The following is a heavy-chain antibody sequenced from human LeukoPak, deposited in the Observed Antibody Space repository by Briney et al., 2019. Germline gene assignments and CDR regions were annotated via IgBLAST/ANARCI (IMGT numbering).Heavy chain of an antibody. CDR3: ARNKRVGATTGGGYFDY. Sequence: QAGGSLRLSCAASGFTFSSYGMHWVRQAPGKGLEWVAFIRYDGSNKYYADSVKGRFTISRDNSKNTLYLQMNSLRAEDAAVYYCARNKRVGATTGGGYFDYWGQGTLVTVSS. D-gene: IGHD1-26*01. V-gene: IGHV3-30*02. CDR1: GFTFSSYG. J-gene: IGHJ4*02. CDR2: IRYDGSNK.